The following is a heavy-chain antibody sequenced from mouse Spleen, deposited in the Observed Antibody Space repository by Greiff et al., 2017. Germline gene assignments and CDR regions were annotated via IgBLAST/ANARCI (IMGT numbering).Heavy chain of an antibody. D-gene: IGHD2-4*01. CDR1: GFSLTSYG. CDR2: IWRGGST. V-gene: IGHV2-5*01. Sequence: VKLMESGPGLVQPSQSLSITCTVSGFSLTSYGVHWVRQSPGKGLEWLGVIWRGGSTDYNAAFMSRLSITKDNSKSQVFFKMNSLQADDTAIYYCGCYDYDVPYYAMDYWGQGTSVTVSS. CDR3: GCYDYDVPYYAMDY. J-gene: IGHJ4*01.